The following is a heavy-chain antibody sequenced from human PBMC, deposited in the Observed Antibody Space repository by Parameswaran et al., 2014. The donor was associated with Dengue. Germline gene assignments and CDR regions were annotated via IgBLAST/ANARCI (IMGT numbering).Heavy chain of an antibody. J-gene: IGHJ4*02. CDR1: GDSFGSNSYY. Sequence: SETLSLTCTVSGDSFGSNSYYWGWIRQPPGKGLEWIGSIYYSGSTYYNPSLKSRVTISVDTSKNQFFLKLSSVTAADTAVYYCARRVGTYPSPFDYWGQGTLVTVSS. V-gene: IGHV4-39*01. CDR3: ARRVGTYPSPFDY. CDR2: IYYSGST. D-gene: IGHD7-27*01.